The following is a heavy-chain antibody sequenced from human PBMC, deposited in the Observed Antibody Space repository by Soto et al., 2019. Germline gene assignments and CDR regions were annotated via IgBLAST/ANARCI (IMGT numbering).Heavy chain of an antibody. J-gene: IGHJ4*02. D-gene: IGHD1-26*01. V-gene: IGHV4-31*03. CDR3: ARGWVGGDYFDY. CDR2: IYYSGST. CDR1: GGTISSGVYY. Sequence: SETLSLTCTVSGGTISSGVYYWSWIRQHPGKGLEWIGYIYYSGSTYYNPSLKSRVTISVDTSKNQFSLKLSSVTAADTAVYYCARGWVGGDYFDYWGQGTLVTVSS.